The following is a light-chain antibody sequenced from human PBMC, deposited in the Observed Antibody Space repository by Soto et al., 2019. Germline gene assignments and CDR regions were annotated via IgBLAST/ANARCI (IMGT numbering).Light chain of an antibody. CDR3: QQLNTYPWT. CDR2: AAS. J-gene: IGKJ1*01. CDR1: QGISSY. V-gene: IGKV1-9*01. Sequence: DIQLTQSPSVLSASIGDRVTITCRASQGISSYLAWYQQKAGKAPKLLIYAASTLQSGVPSRFSGSGSGTEVTLTVSSLQPEEFATYYCQQLNTYPWTFGQGTRVEI.